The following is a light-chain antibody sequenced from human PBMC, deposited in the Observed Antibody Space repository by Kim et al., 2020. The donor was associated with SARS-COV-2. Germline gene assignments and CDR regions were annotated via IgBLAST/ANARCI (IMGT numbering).Light chain of an antibody. CDR3: QQYKNWPPYT. V-gene: IGKV3-15*01. J-gene: IGKJ2*01. Sequence: EIVMTQSPATLSVSPGERATLSCRASETVYSYLAWYQQKPGQAPRLLIYGASTRSTGVPARFSGSGSGTEFTLTISSLQSEDFAVYFCQQYKNWPPYTFVQGTKLEI. CDR2: GAS. CDR1: ETVYSY.